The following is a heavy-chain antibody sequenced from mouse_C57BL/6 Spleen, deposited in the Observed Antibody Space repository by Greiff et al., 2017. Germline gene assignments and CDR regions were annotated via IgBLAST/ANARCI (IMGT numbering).Heavy chain of an antibody. D-gene: IGHD1-1*02. V-gene: IGHV1-52*01. CDR3: ARSRWSHPCWYFDV. CDR2: IDPSDSET. Sequence: VQLQQPGAELVRPGSSVKLSCKASGYTFTSYWMHWVKQRPIQGLEWIGNIDPSDSETHYNQKFTDKATLTVDKSSSTAYMQLISLTSEDSAVYYWARSRWSHPCWYFDVWGTGTTVTVSS. J-gene: IGHJ1*03. CDR1: GYTFTSYW.